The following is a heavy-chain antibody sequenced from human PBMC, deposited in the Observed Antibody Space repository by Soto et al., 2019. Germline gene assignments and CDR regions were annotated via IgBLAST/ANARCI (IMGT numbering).Heavy chain of an antibody. D-gene: IGHD3-10*01. J-gene: IGHJ4*02. CDR3: ARDLAGGNVWTYYYGSGSY. CDR2: IWYDGSNK. V-gene: IGHV3-33*01. CDR1: GFTFSSYG. Sequence: QVQLVESGGGVVQPGRSLRLSCAASGFTFSSYGMHWVRQAPGKGLEWVAVIWYDGSNKYYADSVKGRFTISRDNSKNXLXXQMNSLRAEDTAVYYCARDLAGGNVWTYYYGSGSYWGQGTLVTVSS.